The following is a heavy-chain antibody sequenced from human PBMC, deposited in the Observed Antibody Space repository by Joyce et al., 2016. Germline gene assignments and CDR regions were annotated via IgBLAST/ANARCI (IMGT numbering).Heavy chain of an antibody. CDR2: IYIDDTT. Sequence: VQLVESGGGLIQPGRSLRLSCAASGFTVSSDRMSWVRQAPGRGLEWLAVIYIDDTTYYANAVKGRFTISRDTSKNEVYLQLNSLRADDTAIYYCAKDGYGTFDHWGQGTLVTVSS. CDR3: AKDGYGTFDH. V-gene: IGHV3-53*01. J-gene: IGHJ4*02. D-gene: IGHD2-2*03. CDR1: GFTVSSDR.